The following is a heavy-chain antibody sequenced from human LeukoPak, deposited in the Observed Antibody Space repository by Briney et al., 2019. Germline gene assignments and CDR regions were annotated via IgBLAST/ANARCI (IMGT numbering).Heavy chain of an antibody. CDR3: ARGPNSGYGM. CDR1: GFTFSSYG. V-gene: IGHV3-30*03. D-gene: IGHD5-12*01. CDR2: ISYDGSNK. Sequence: GRSLRLSCAASGFTFSSYGMHWVRQAPGKGLEWVAVISYDGSNKYYADSVKGRFAISRDNSKNTLYLQMNSLRAEDTAVYYCARGPNSGYGMWGQGTLVTVSS. J-gene: IGHJ4*02.